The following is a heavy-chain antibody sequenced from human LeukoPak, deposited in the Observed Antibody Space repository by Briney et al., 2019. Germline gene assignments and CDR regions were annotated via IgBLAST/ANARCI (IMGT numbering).Heavy chain of an antibody. V-gene: IGHV4-61*02. J-gene: IGHJ4*02. CDR2: IYTSGST. D-gene: IGHD3-10*01. Sequence: SETLSLXCTVSGGSISSGSYYWSWIRQPAGKGLEWIGRIYTSGSTNYNPSLKSRVTISVDTSKNQFSLKLSSVTAADTAVYYCATGGSGSYLFDYWGQGTLVTVSS. CDR1: GGSISSGSYY. CDR3: ATGGSGSYLFDY.